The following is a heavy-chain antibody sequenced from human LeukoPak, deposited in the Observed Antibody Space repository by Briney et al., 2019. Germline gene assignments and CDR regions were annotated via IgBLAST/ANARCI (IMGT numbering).Heavy chain of an antibody. CDR1: GYTLTELS. J-gene: IGHJ6*02. D-gene: IGHD6-19*01. CDR2: FDPEDGET. Sequence: ASVKVSCKVSGYTLTELSMHWVRQAPGKWLEWMGGFDPEDGETIYAQKFQGRVTMTEDTSTDTAYMELSSLRSEDTAVYYCARDLPQYSSGWAPPYVWGQGTTVTVSS. CDR3: ARDLPQYSSGWAPPYV. V-gene: IGHV1-24*01.